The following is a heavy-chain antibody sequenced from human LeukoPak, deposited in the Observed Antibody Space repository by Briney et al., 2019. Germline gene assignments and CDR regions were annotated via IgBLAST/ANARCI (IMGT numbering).Heavy chain of an antibody. CDR2: INTRGHAI. V-gene: IGHV3-11*01. J-gene: IGHJ4*02. CDR1: VFNFSDYY. Sequence: GGSLRLSCAASVFNFSDYYMSWIRRTPGKGLEKGSYINTRGHAIYYADSVKGRFTISRENAKDSLYLQMNSLRAEDTAVYYCARPGIPVAGKDFWGQGTLVTVSS. D-gene: IGHD6-19*01. CDR3: ARPGIPVAGKDF.